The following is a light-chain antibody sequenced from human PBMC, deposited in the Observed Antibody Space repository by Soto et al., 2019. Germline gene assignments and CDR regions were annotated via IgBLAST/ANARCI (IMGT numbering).Light chain of an antibody. V-gene: IGKV1-5*01. Sequence: DIQRSQSPSTLAAAVGARVAISCRASPSISSWLAWYKQKPGKAPKLLIYDASSLESGVPSRFSVTGSGTEFTLPLRSLKPDVFATDDCQPYETFWTVGQVTK. J-gene: IGKJ1*01. CDR1: PSISSW. CDR3: QPYETFWT. CDR2: DAS.